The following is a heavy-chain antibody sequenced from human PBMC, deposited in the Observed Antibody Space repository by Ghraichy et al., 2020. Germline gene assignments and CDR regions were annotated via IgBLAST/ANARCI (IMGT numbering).Heavy chain of an antibody. Sequence: ASVKVSCKASGYTFSNYGVSWVRQAPGQGLEWMGWISAYNGNTKFAQNVQDRFTMTTDTSTSTAYMELRSLRSDDTAVYYCARWGGRRWPSDVAAPDYWGQGTLVTVSS. CDR2: ISAYNGNT. D-gene: IGHD5-24*01. CDR3: ARWGGRRWPSDVAAPDY. CDR1: GYTFSNYG. J-gene: IGHJ4*02. V-gene: IGHV1-18*01.